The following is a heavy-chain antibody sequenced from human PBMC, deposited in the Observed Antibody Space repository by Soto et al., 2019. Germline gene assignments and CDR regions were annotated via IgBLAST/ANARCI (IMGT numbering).Heavy chain of an antibody. CDR1: GYTFRTYG. Sequence: QVQLVQSGSEVKKPGASVKVSCKASGYTFRTYGITWVRQAPGQGLEWVAWISVHTGDTKYAQKLQGRVSLTTDTFTTTAYIELRGLTSVDTAIYYCARARAEYSSSFSYYFDSWGQGTLVTVSS. CDR2: ISVHTGDT. CDR3: ARARAEYSSSFSYYFDS. D-gene: IGHD6-6*01. V-gene: IGHV1-18*01. J-gene: IGHJ4*02.